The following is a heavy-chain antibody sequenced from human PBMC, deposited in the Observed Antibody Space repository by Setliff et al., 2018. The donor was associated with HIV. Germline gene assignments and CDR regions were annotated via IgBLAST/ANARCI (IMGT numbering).Heavy chain of an antibody. D-gene: IGHD6-19*01. J-gene: IGHJ4*02. Sequence: GGSLRLSCAASGFIIRNHWVTWVRQAPGKGLEWVANIKEDGSETYFVDSLKGRFTASRDNARNSLYLQMNSLRAEDTAVYYCASVLFNRKGWHWDRWGQGTLVTVSS. CDR2: IKEDGSET. V-gene: IGHV3-7*03. CDR1: GFIIRNHW. CDR3: ASVLFNRKGWHWDR.